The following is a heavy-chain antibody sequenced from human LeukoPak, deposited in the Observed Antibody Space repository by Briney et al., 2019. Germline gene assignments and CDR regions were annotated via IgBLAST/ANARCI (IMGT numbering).Heavy chain of an antibody. CDR1: GYSFFSNYW. J-gene: IGHJ4*02. CDR2: LYPGDSDS. V-gene: IGHV5-51*01. CDR3: ARASRDGYNQNFDY. D-gene: IGHD5-24*01. Sequence: GGSLTISCKAYGYSFFSNYWIAWVRQMPGKGLEWMGILYPGDSDSRYSPSFQGQVTILADRSISTAYLHWSSLKVSDTAMYYCARASRDGYNQNFDYWGQGTLVTVSS.